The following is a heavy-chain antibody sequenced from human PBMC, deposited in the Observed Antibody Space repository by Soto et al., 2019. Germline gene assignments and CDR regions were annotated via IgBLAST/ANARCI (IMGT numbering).Heavy chain of an antibody. D-gene: IGHD6-6*01. V-gene: IGHV3-7*01. CDR2: IKQDGSEK. J-gene: IGHJ4*02. CDR1: GFTFSSYW. Sequence: VQLVESGGGLVQPGGSLRLSCAASGFTFSSYWMSWVRQAPGKGLEWVANIKQDGSEKYYVDSVKGRFTISRDNAKNSLYLQMNSLRAEDTAVYYCARERSFSSSSGHFDYWGQRTLVTVSS. CDR3: ARERSFSSSSGHFDY.